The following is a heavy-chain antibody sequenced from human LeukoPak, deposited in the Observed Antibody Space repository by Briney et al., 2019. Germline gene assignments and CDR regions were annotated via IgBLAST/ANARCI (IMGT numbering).Heavy chain of an antibody. CDR1: GFTFSSYG. Sequence: GGSLRLSCAASGFTFSSYGMHWVRQAPGKGLEWVAVIWYDGSNKYYADSVKGRFTISRDNSKNTLYLQMNSLRAEDTAVYYCANSDYGSGSYYNPFDYWGQGTLVTVSS. D-gene: IGHD3-10*01. V-gene: IGHV3-33*06. CDR2: IWYDGSNK. CDR3: ANSDYGSGSYYNPFDY. J-gene: IGHJ4*02.